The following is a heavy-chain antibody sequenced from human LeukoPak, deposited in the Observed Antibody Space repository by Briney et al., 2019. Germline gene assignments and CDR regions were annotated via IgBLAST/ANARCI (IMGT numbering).Heavy chain of an antibody. CDR2: INHSGST. V-gene: IGHV4-34*01. J-gene: IGHJ3*02. D-gene: IGHD3-22*01. Sequence: KTSETLSLTCAVCGGSFSGYYWSWIRQPPGKGLEWIGEINHSGSTNYNPSLKSRVTISVDTSKNQFSLKLSSVTAADTAVYYCARGLTGGYYFDAFDIWGQGTMVTVSS. CDR3: ARGLTGGYYFDAFDI. CDR1: GGSFSGYY.